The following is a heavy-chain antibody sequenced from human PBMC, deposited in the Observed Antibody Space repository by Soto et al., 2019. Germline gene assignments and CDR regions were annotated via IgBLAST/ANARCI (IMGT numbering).Heavy chain of an antibody. V-gene: IGHV4-31*03. CDR1: GGSMNSGGYC. CDR2: ISYGGTT. J-gene: IGHJ4*02. Sequence: QVQLQESGPGLVKPSQTLSLTCTVSGGSMNSGGYCWNWIRQHPGEGLEWIGCISYGGTTPYNPSLITRLTIPVDTSKTRLSLMLPSVTAAATAGYYCSRGILVWGQGTLITVSS. D-gene: IGHD2-15*01. CDR3: SRGILV.